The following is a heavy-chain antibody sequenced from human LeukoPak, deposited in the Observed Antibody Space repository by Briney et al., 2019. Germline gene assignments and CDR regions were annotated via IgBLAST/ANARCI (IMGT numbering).Heavy chain of an antibody. Sequence: GGSLRLSCAASGFTFSGYAMTWVRQAPGKGLEWVSYISGSGGSTYYADSVKGRITISRDKSKNTLDLQMNSLRAEDTAVYYCAKGYDFWSGGINYWGQGSLVTVSS. D-gene: IGHD3-3*01. J-gene: IGHJ4*02. CDR2: ISGSGGST. CDR1: GFTFSGYA. CDR3: AKGYDFWSGGINY. V-gene: IGHV3-23*01.